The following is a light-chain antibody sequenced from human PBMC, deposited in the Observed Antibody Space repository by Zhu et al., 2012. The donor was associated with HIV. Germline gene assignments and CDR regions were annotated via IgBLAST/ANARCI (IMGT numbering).Light chain of an antibody. CDR1: QTVSRNY. V-gene: IGKV3-20*01. CDR2: SAS. Sequence: EIVLTQSPGTLSLSPGERATLSCRASQTVSRNYLAWYQQKPGQPPRLLIYSASRRVTGIPDRFSGSGPGTDFTLTISRLEPEDFAVYYCQHYVPSPMYTFGQGTKLEIK. CDR3: QHYVPSPMYT. J-gene: IGKJ2*01.